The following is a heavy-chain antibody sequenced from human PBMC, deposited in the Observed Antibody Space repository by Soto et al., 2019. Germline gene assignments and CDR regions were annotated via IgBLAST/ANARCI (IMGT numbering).Heavy chain of an antibody. V-gene: IGHV3-21*01. CDR3: ARDPADLWEPDHYFQH. J-gene: IGHJ1*01. CDR1: GFTFSSYS. CDR2: ISGSSSYI. D-gene: IGHD1-26*01. Sequence: AGGSLRLSWAASGFTFSSYSLNWGRQAPGKGLEWVSSISGSSSYIYYADSVKGRFAISRDNAKNSLFLELNSLRAEDTAVYYCARDPADLWEPDHYFQHRGQGTQVTVSS.